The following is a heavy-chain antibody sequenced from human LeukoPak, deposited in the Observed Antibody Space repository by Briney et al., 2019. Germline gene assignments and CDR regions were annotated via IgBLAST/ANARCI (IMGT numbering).Heavy chain of an antibody. D-gene: IGHD1/OR15-1a*01. J-gene: IGHJ3*01. CDR1: GRSFSGYL. CDR3: AKQIHNAFDL. Sequence: SETLSLTCAVYGRSFSGYLWIWVRQPPGKGLEWVGEINHSGNTNYNPSLESRVTISVDTSESQLSLKLTSVTAADTAVYYCAKQIHNAFDLWGQGTMVTVSS. CDR2: INHSGNT. V-gene: IGHV4-34*01.